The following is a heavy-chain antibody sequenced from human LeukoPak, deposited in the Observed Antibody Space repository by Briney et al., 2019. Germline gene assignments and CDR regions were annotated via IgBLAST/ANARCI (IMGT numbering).Heavy chain of an antibody. D-gene: IGHD3-9*01. CDR2: ISYDGNNK. V-gene: IGHV3-30*04. CDR1: GFTFRSYA. CDR3: ARGPRGNYDLLKCLSAFYY. Sequence: GRSLRLSCAVSGFTFRSYAVHWVRQAPGKGLEWVAVISYDGNNKYYADSGKGRFTISRDNSKYTLYLQMNSPSGEETGVYYWARGPRGNYDLLKCLSAFYYWGQGNLVTVSS. J-gene: IGHJ4*02.